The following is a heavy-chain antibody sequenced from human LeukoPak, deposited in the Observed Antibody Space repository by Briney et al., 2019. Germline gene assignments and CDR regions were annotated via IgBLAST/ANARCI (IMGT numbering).Heavy chain of an antibody. CDR3: ARVAGIAAAGKMFYYMDV. Sequence: PSETLSLTCTVSGGSIGGYYWSWIRQPAGKGLEWIGRIYTSGSASYNPSLKSRVTMSVDTSKNQFSLKLSSVTAADTAVYYCARVAGIAAAGKMFYYMDVWGKGTTVTVSS. V-gene: IGHV4-4*07. CDR1: GGSIGGYY. D-gene: IGHD6-13*01. CDR2: IYTSGSA. J-gene: IGHJ6*03.